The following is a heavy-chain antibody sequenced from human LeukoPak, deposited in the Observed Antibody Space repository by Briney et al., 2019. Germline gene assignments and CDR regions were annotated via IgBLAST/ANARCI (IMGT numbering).Heavy chain of an antibody. CDR1: GFTFSIYA. J-gene: IGHJ6*02. CDR3: ARGSVAGDYYYYGMDV. CDR2: VSASGNST. D-gene: IGHD6-19*01. Sequence: GGSLRLSCAASGFTFSIYAMSWVRQAPGKGLEWVSAVSASGNSTYYADSVKGRFTISRDNSKNTLYLQLNSLRAEDTAVYYCARGSVAGDYYYYGMDVWGQGTTVTVSS. V-gene: IGHV3-23*01.